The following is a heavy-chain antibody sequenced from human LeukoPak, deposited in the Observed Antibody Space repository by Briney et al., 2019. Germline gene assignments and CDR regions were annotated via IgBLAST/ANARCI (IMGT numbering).Heavy chain of an antibody. Sequence: PGGSLRLSCAASGFTFDDYAMHWVRQAPGKGLEWVSGIGWNSGNIGYADSVKGRFTISRDNAKNSVYLQMNSLRAGDTALYYCARAYYYDISGGFLDWGQGILVTVSS. D-gene: IGHD3-22*01. V-gene: IGHV3-9*01. CDR2: IGWNSGNI. CDR3: ARAYYYDISGGFLD. J-gene: IGHJ4*02. CDR1: GFTFDDYA.